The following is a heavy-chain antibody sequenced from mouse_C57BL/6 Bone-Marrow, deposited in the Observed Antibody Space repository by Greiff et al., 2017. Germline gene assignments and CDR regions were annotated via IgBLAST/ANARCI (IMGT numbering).Heavy chain of an antibody. CDR2: INPSNGGT. Sequence: QVQLQQPGTELVKPGASVKLSCKASGYTFTSYWMHWVKQRPGQGLEWIGNINPSNGGTNYNEKFKSKATLTVDKSSSTAYMQLSSLTSADSAVYYCANIYYDYDRAYAMDYWGQGTSVTVSS. CDR1: GYTFTSYW. V-gene: IGHV1-53*01. CDR3: ANIYYDYDRAYAMDY. J-gene: IGHJ4*01. D-gene: IGHD2-4*01.